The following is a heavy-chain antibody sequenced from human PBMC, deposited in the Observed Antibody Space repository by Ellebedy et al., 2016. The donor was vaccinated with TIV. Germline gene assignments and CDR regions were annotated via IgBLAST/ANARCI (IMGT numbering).Heavy chain of an antibody. V-gene: IGHV1-2*02. D-gene: IGHD3-10*01. J-gene: IGHJ6*02. Sequence: AASVKVSCKASGYSFTGHYIHWVRQAPGQGLEWMGWINPKSDGTNYAQKFQGRVTMTRDTSISTAYMELSSLRSDDTAIFYCARGGTWFGELSSGLDVWGQGTTVTVSS. CDR3: ARGGTWFGELSSGLDV. CDR2: INPKSDGT. CDR1: GYSFTGHY.